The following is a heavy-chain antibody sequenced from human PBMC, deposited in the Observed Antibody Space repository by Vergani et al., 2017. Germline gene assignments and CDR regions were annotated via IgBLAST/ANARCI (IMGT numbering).Heavy chain of an antibody. V-gene: IGHV3-23*01. CDR3: AKRPERVGATGVSDY. Sequence: EVQLLESGGGLVQPGGSLRLSCAASGFTFSSYAMSWVRQAPGKGLEWVSAISGSGGSTYYADSVKGRFTISRDNSKNTLDLQMNSLRAEDTAVYYCAKRPERVGATGVSDYWGQGTLVTVSS. CDR1: GFTFSSYA. CDR2: ISGSGGST. J-gene: IGHJ4*02. D-gene: IGHD1-26*01.